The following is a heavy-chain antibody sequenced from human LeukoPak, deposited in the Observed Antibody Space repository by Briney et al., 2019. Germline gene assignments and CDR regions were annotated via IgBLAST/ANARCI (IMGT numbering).Heavy chain of an antibody. V-gene: IGHV3-23*01. CDR3: AKVLDSSRYWYFDL. J-gene: IGHJ2*01. CDR1: GYTFSSYA. D-gene: IGHD6-6*01. Sequence: GGSLRLSCAASGYTFSSYAMTWVRQAPGKGLEWVSAISGSGAYTYHEDSVKGRFTISRDNSKNTLYLQMNSLRAEDTAVYYCAKVLDSSRYWYFDLWGRGTLVTVSS. CDR2: ISGSGAYT.